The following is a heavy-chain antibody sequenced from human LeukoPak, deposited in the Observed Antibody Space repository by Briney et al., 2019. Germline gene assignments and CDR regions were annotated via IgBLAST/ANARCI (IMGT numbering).Heavy chain of an antibody. CDR3: ARDSSNWFDP. CDR1: GFTFSSYG. Sequence: PGRSLRLSCAASGFTFSSYGMHWVRQAPGKGLEWVALIWYDGSDKYYADSLKGRFTISRDNSKNTLYLEMNNLRAEDTAVYYCARDSSNWFDPWGQGTLVTVSS. V-gene: IGHV3-33*01. D-gene: IGHD6-13*01. J-gene: IGHJ5*02. CDR2: IWYDGSDK.